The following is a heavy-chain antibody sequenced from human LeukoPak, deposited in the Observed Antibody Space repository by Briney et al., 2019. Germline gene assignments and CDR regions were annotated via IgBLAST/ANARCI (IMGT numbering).Heavy chain of an antibody. CDR1: GFTFSSYG. D-gene: IGHD6-13*01. Sequence: GGSLRLSCAASGFTFSSYGMPWVRQAPGKGLEWVAVIWYDGSNKYYADSVKGRFTISRDNSKNTLYLQMNSLRAGDTAVYYCARDSSSILLYVDYWGQGTLVTVSS. CDR2: IWYDGSNK. V-gene: IGHV3-33*08. J-gene: IGHJ4*02. CDR3: ARDSSSILLYVDY.